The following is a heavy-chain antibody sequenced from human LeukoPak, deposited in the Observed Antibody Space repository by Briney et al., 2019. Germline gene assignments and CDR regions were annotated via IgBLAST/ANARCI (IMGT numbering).Heavy chain of an antibody. V-gene: IGHV3-23*01. J-gene: IGHJ4*02. Sequence: PGGSLRLSCAASGFTFSSYAMSWVRQAPGKGLEWVSAISGSGGSTYYADSVKGRFTISRDNAKNSVYLQMSSLRAEDTAVYYCARLQWLQTGRDFFDYWGQGTLVTVSS. CDR2: ISGSGGST. CDR3: ARLQWLQTGRDFFDY. D-gene: IGHD6-19*01. CDR1: GFTFSSYA.